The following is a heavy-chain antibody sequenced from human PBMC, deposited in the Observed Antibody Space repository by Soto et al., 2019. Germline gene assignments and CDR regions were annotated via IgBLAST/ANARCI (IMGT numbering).Heavy chain of an antibody. V-gene: IGHV3-23*01. Sequence: EVQLLESGGGLVQPGGSLRLSCAASGFTFSSYAMSWVRQAPGKGLEWVSAISGSGGSTYYADSVKGRFTISRDNSTNTLYLQMNSLRAEDTAVYYCAKDPYPRSGYYNDYWGQGTLVTVSS. D-gene: IGHD3-22*01. CDR2: ISGSGGST. J-gene: IGHJ4*02. CDR1: GFTFSSYA. CDR3: AKDPYPRSGYYNDY.